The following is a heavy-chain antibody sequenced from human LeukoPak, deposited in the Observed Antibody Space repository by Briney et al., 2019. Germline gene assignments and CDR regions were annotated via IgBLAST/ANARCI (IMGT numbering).Heavy chain of an antibody. D-gene: IGHD6-19*01. V-gene: IGHV5-10-1*01. CDR1: GYSFTSYW. J-gene: IGHJ4*02. CDR2: IDPSDSYT. CDR3: AYRSGWLLVY. Sequence: GESLEISCKGSGYSFTSYWISWVRQMPGKGLEWMGRIDPSDSYTNYSPSFQGHVTISADKSISTAYLQWSSLKASDTAMYCCAYRSGWLLVYWGQGTLVTVSS.